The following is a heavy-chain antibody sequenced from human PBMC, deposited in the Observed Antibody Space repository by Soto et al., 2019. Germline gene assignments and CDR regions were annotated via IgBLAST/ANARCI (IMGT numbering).Heavy chain of an antibody. J-gene: IGHJ3*02. CDR2: SNHTGST. Sequence: SETLSRTCAFCGGAYRCYSWGWNCEPPARGLECIGESNHTGSTNHNPSPKSRAPRAPDTSKNQFSLKLSSVTAAYTAVYYCARKGTGTRMRCAFDIWRQGTMVT. CDR3: ARKGTGTRMRCAFDI. V-gene: IGHV4-34*04. D-gene: IGHD1-7*01. CDR1: GGAYRCYS.